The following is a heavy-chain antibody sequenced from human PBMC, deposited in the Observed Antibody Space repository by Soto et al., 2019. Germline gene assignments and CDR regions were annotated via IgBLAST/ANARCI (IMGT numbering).Heavy chain of an antibody. D-gene: IGHD3-10*01. J-gene: IGHJ4*02. Sequence: QVQLQESGPGLVKPSQTLSLTCSVSGGSLGGGGYYWSWIRQRPGEGLEWIGYIYYTGATFYNPSLESRLTLSVATSQNHFSLKMTSVTAADTAVYFCAGCHGGNSGYDYWGQGTHVTVSS. V-gene: IGHV4-31*03. CDR2: IYYTGAT. CDR1: GGSLGGGGYY. CDR3: AGCHGGNSGYDY.